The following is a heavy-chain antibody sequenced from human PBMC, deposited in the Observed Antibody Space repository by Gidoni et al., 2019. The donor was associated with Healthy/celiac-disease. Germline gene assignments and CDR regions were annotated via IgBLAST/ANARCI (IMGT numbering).Heavy chain of an antibody. J-gene: IGHJ5*02. Sequence: QVQLVESGGGLVKPGGSLRLACAASGFTFSDYYMSWIRQAPGKGLGWVSYISSSSSYTNYADSVKGRFTISRDNAKNSLYLQMNSLRAEDTAVYYCARANLNWFDPWGQGTLVTVSS. CDR3: ARANLNWFDP. CDR1: GFTFSDYY. CDR2: ISSSSSYT. D-gene: IGHD7-27*01. V-gene: IGHV3-11*06.